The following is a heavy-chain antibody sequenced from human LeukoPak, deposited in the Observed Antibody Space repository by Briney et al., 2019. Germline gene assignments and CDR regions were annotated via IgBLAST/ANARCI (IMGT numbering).Heavy chain of an antibody. V-gene: IGHV4-59*01. CDR1: GGSISSYY. J-gene: IGHJ1*01. Sequence: PSGTLSLTCTVSGGSISSYYWNWIRQPPGKGLEWIGYIYYSGSTNYNPSLKSRVTISVDTSKNQFSLKLSSVTAADTAVYYCARGGWYPESFQHWGQGALVTVSS. CDR2: IYYSGST. CDR3: ARGGWYPESFQH. D-gene: IGHD6-19*01.